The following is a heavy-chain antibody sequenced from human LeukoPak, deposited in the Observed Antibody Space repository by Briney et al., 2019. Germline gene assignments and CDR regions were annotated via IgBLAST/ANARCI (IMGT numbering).Heavy chain of an antibody. CDR1: GGSFSGYY. Sequence: SETLSLTCSVYGGSFSGYYWSWIRQPPGKGLEWIGEISHSGSTNYNPSLKSRVTISVDTSKNQFSLKLSSVIAADTAVYYCARDQVGATSRYFDSWGQGTLVTVSS. D-gene: IGHD1-26*01. J-gene: IGHJ4*02. CDR3: ARDQVGATSRYFDS. CDR2: ISHSGST. V-gene: IGHV4-34*01.